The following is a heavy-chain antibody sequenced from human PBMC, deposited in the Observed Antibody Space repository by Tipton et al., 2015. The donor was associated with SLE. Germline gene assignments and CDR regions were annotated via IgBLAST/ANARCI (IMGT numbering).Heavy chain of an antibody. CDR3: ARDVDIVATWGYGMDV. CDR2: ISYDGRT. CDR1: GDSVTSSGYY. D-gene: IGHD5-12*01. J-gene: IGHJ6*02. Sequence: TLSLTCTATGDSVTSSGYYWSWIRQHPGKGLEWIGFISYDGRTKYNPSLKSRVTISLDTSKTQFFLRLSSVTAADTAVYYCARDVDIVATWGYGMDVWGQGTTVTVSS. V-gene: IGHV4-31*03.